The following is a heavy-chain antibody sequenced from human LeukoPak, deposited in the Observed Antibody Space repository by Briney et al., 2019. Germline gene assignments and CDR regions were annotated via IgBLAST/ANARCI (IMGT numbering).Heavy chain of an antibody. J-gene: IGHJ4*02. Sequence: SETLSLTCNVYGGSISSYYWSWIRQAPGKGLEWIGDIYYSGSTNYNPSLKSRVTMSVDRSKNQFSLKLSSVTAADTAVYYCARVLSSSSKVFDYWGQGTLVTVSS. D-gene: IGHD6-6*01. CDR1: GGSISSYY. CDR2: IYYSGST. V-gene: IGHV4-59*01. CDR3: ARVLSSSSKVFDY.